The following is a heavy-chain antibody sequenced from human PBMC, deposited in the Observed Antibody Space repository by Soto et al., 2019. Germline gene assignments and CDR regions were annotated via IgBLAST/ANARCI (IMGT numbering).Heavy chain of an antibody. CDR1: GYSFTSYW. Sequence: GESLKISCKGSGYSFTSYWIGWVRQMPGKGLEWMGIIYPGDSDTRYSPSFQGQVTISADKSISTAYLQWSSLKASDTAMYYCARRSGSYHSFYYYDGMDVWGQGTTVTAP. CDR3: ARRSGSYHSFYYYDGMDV. V-gene: IGHV5-51*01. CDR2: IYPGDSDT. J-gene: IGHJ6*02. D-gene: IGHD1-26*01.